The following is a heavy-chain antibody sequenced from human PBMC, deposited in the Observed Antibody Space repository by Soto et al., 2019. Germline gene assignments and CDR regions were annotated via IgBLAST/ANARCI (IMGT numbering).Heavy chain of an antibody. J-gene: IGHJ3*02. D-gene: IGHD3-3*01. CDR1: GYPVTAYY. CDR2: INPATGAA. CDR3: ARGGGVGVAGSAAFDM. V-gene: IGHV1-2*02. Sequence: QLHLVQSGAVVKKPGASVTVSCSASGYPVTAYYMHWVRQAPGRGLEWMGGINPATGAAKYTQTFQGRVPMTRDTSTRTVFMELSGLTTEDPAVFYWARGGGVGVAGSAAFDMWGQGTLVTVSS.